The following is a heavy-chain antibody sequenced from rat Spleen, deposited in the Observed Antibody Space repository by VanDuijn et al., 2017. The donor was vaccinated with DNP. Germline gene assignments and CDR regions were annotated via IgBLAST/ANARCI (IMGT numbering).Heavy chain of an antibody. D-gene: IGHD1-12*02. J-gene: IGHJ2*01. CDR2: ISTSGGST. CDR1: GFTFSNYG. CDR3: ANYNYYDGTY. V-gene: IGHV5S13*01. Sequence: EVQLVESGGGLVQPGRSLKLSCAASGFTFSNYGMAWVRQAPKKGLEWVATISTSGGSTYYRDSVKGRFTISRDNAKSTLYLQMDSMRSEDTATYYCANYNYYDGTYWGQGVMVTVSS.